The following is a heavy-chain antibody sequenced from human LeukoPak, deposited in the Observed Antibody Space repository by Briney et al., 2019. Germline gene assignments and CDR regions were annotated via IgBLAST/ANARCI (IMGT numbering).Heavy chain of an antibody. D-gene: IGHD3-10*01. V-gene: IGHV3-30-3*01. CDR3: AREGYYGSGSPPSLYFDY. CDR2: TSSDLNVK. J-gene: IGHJ4*02. CDR1: GFTFRNYV. Sequence: GGSLRLSCAASGFTFRNYVIHWVRQAPGKGLEWVAVTSSDLNVKLYADSVKGRLTISRDNSRSTLYLQMNSLRPEDTAIYYCAREGYYGSGSPPSLYFDYWGQGTLVTVSS.